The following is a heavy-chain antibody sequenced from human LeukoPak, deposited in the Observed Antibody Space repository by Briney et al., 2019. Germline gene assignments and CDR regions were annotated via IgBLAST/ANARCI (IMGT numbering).Heavy chain of an antibody. Sequence: GSLRLSCATSGFTFSSYSLNWGRQAPGKGLEGVPSISSSSSYIYYADSVKGRFTISRDNAKNSLYLQMNSLRAEGTAVYYCATGLIVVVPAAMSDYWGQGTLVTVSS. J-gene: IGHJ4*02. D-gene: IGHD2-2*01. CDR1: GFTFSSYS. CDR2: ISSSSSYI. V-gene: IGHV3-21*01. CDR3: ATGLIVVVPAAMSDY.